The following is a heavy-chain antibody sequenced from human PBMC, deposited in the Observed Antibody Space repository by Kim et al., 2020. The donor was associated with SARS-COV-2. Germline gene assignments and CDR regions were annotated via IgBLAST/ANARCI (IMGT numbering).Heavy chain of an antibody. CDR1: GFTFSSYA. V-gene: IGHV3-23*01. CDR3: AKDIYCYGSGGTRASDAFDI. CDR2: ISGSGGST. Sequence: GGSLRLSCAASGFTFSSYATSWVRQAPGKGLEWVSAISGSGGSTYYADSVKGRFTISRDNSKNTLYLQMNSLRAEDTAVYYCAKDIYCYGSGGTRASDAFDIWGQGTMVTVSS. J-gene: IGHJ3*02. D-gene: IGHD3-10*01.